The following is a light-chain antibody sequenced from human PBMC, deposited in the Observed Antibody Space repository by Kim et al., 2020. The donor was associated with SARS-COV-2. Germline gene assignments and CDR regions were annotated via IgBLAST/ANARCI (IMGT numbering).Light chain of an antibody. CDR2: DPF. CDR1: QSVSSY. Sequence: LSPGERDTLSCRASQSVSSYLAWYQQKPGQAPRLLMYDPFNRATGIPARFSGSGYGTDFTLTIRSLEPEDFAIYYCQHHSNWPLTFGGGTKVDIK. J-gene: IGKJ4*01. V-gene: IGKV3-11*01. CDR3: QHHSNWPLT.